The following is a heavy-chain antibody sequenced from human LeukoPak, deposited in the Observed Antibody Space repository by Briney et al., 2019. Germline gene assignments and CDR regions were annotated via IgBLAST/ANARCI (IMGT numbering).Heavy chain of an antibody. D-gene: IGHD3-22*01. J-gene: IGHJ3*02. CDR3: ARDLIVVGGDAFDI. CDR2: IYASGST. Sequence: SETLSLTCTVSGGSISSYYWSWIRQPAGKGLEWIGRIYASGSTNYNPSLKSRVTMPVDTSKNQFSLKLSSVTAADTAAYYCARDLIVVGGDAFDIWGQGTMVTVSS. V-gene: IGHV4-4*07. CDR1: GGSISSYY.